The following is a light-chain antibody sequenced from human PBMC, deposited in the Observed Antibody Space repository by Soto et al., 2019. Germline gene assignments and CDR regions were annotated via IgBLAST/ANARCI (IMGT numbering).Light chain of an antibody. Sequence: DIQMPQSPSSLSASVGDRVTITCQASQDISSYLNGYQQKPGKAPKLLIYDVSNLETGVPSRFSGSGSGTDFTFTICSPQPEDVATYYGQQYDNRPLYAYGQGTKLEIK. CDR3: QQYDNRPLYA. V-gene: IGKV1-33*01. J-gene: IGKJ2*01. CDR2: DVS. CDR1: QDISSY.